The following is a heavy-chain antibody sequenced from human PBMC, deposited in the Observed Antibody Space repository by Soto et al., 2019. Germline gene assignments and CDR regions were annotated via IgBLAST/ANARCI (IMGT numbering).Heavy chain of an antibody. V-gene: IGHV3-23*01. D-gene: IGHD3-22*01. Sequence: GGSLRLSCAASGFTFSRYAMGWVRQAPVKGLDWVSVISGSGGITYSADSVKGRFTISRDNSKNTLYLQTNSLRAEDTAVYYCAKVVGRYDSSGYLAYWGQGTLVTVSS. CDR3: AKVVGRYDSSGYLAY. CDR1: GFTFSRYA. J-gene: IGHJ4*02. CDR2: ISGSGGIT.